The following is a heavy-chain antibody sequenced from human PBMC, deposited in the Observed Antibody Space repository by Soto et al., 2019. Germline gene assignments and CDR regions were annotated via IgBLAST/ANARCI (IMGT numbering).Heavy chain of an antibody. D-gene: IGHD2-21*02. CDR1: GDTFTDYY. V-gene: IGHV1-46*01. CDR2: VNPSGGHT. Sequence: QVQLMQSGAEVKKPGASVKVSCKASGDTFTDYYIHWVRQAPGQGLEWMGTVNPSGGHTTYAQHFLGRVTMTRGTSTSTLDMELTSLTSDDTAIYYCARGGHVVVVTAALDYWGQGTLVTVSS. CDR3: ARGGHVVVVTAALDY. J-gene: IGHJ4*02.